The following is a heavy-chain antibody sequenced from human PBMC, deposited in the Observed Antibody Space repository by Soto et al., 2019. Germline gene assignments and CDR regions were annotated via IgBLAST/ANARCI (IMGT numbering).Heavy chain of an antibody. Sequence: EVQLVESGGGLVQPGGSLRLSCVASGFTFSTDSMNWVRQAPGKGLEWVAHISTSGATRYYADSVKGRFTISRDNAKTSLSLQMDSLRNGDTAVYYCARFFGSGFDYWGQGTLVTVSS. CDR1: GFTFSTDS. CDR2: ISTSGATR. V-gene: IGHV3-48*02. J-gene: IGHJ4*02. D-gene: IGHD6-19*01. CDR3: ARFFGSGFDY.